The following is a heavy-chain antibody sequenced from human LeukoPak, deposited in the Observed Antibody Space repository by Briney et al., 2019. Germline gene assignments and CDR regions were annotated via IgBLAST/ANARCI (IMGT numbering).Heavy chain of an antibody. D-gene: IGHD2-2*01. CDR2: ISDYNGDT. CDR1: GYSFTRYF. J-gene: IGHJ4*02. V-gene: IGHV1-18*04. CDR3: ARLGYCSSTSCSNDY. Sequence: ASVKVSCKASGYSFTRYFIHWVRQAPGQGLEWMGRISDYNGDTNYAQKLQGRVTMTTDTSTSTAYMELRSLRSDDTAVYYCARLGYCSSTSCSNDYWGQGTLVTVSS.